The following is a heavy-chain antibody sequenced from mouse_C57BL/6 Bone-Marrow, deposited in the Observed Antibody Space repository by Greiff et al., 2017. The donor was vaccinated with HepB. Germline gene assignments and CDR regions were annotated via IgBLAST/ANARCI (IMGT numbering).Heavy chain of an antibody. CDR3: ARNAYYSNLGFAY. D-gene: IGHD2-5*01. Sequence: QVQLKESGPELVKPGASVKISCKASGYAFSSSWMNWVKQRPGKGLEWIGRIYPGDGDTNYNGKFKGKATLTADKSSSTAYMQLSSLTSEDSAVYFCARNAYYSNLGFAYWGQGTLVTVSA. CDR1: GYAFSSSW. CDR2: IYPGDGDT. V-gene: IGHV1-82*01. J-gene: IGHJ3*01.